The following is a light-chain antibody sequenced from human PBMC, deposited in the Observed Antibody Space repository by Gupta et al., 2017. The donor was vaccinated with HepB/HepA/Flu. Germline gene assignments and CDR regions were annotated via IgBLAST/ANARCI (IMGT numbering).Light chain of an antibody. CDR1: SSDIGGYNY. CDR2: DVS. CDR3: SSYTSSSTWV. Sequence: QSALTQPASVSGSPGQPITISCTGTSSDIGGYNYVSWYQHHPGKAPKLMIYDVSNRPSGVSNRFSGSKSGNTASLTLSGLQAEDEADYYCSSYTSSSTWVFGGGTKLTVL. J-gene: IGLJ3*02. V-gene: IGLV2-14*03.